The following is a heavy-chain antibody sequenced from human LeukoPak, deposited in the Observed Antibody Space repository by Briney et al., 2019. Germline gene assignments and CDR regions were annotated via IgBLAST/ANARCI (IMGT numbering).Heavy chain of an antibody. CDR2: IYPGDSDT. CDR1: RYNFTNYW. D-gene: IGHD5-18*01. V-gene: IGHV5-51*01. CDR3: ARPRYSYATDAFDI. Sequence: GESLKISCKGSRYNFTNYWIAWVRQMPGKGLECMGIIYPGDSDTRYSPSFQGQVTISADKSISTAYLQWSSLKASDTAMYYCARPRYSYATDAFDIWGQGTMVTVSS. J-gene: IGHJ3*02.